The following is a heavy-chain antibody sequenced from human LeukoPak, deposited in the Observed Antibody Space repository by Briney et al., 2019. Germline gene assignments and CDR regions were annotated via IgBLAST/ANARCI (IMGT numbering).Heavy chain of an antibody. CDR1: GGSISSGSYY. V-gene: IGHV4-61*02. CDR2: IYTSGST. Sequence: SETLSLTCTVSGGSISSGSYYWSWIRQPAGKGLEWIGRIYTSGSTNYNPSLKSRVTISVDTSKNQFSLKLSSVTAADTAVYYCARDVVGTYGDYAHNYWGQGTLVTVSS. D-gene: IGHD4-17*01. J-gene: IGHJ4*02. CDR3: ARDVVGTYGDYAHNY.